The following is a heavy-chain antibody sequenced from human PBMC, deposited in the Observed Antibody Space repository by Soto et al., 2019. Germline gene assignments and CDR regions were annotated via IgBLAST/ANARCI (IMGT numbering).Heavy chain of an antibody. CDR3: ARDTNWDDYDAFDI. D-gene: IGHD1-20*01. Sequence: PGGSLRLSCAASGFTFSSYSMNWVRQAPGKGLEWVSSISSSSSYIYYADSVKGRFTISRDNAKNSLYLQMNSLRAEDTAVYYCARDTNWDDYDAFDIWGQGTMVTVSS. CDR1: GFTFSSYS. V-gene: IGHV3-21*01. CDR2: ISSSSSYI. J-gene: IGHJ3*02.